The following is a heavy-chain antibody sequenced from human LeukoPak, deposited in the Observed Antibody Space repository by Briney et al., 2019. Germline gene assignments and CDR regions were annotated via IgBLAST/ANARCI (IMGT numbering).Heavy chain of an antibody. J-gene: IGHJ4*02. V-gene: IGHV3-23*01. CDR1: GFTVSSNY. D-gene: IGHD1-26*01. Sequence: GGSLRLSCAASGFTVSSNYMSWVRQAPGKGLEWVSGISGSGGSTYYADSVKGRFTISRDDSKNTLYLQVNSLRAEDTAVYYCAKDRRLRVTQWDAFDYWGQGTLVTVSS. CDR2: ISGSGGST. CDR3: AKDRRLRVTQWDAFDY.